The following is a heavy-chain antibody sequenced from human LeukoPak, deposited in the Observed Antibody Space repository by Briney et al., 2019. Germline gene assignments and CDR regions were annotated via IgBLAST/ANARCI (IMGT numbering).Heavy chain of an antibody. CDR2: INPSGGST. J-gene: IGHJ6*02. CDR3: ARDHCSGGSCYYYYGMDV. CDR1: GYTFTSYY. V-gene: IGHV1-46*01. D-gene: IGHD2-15*01. Sequence: ASVKVSCKASGYTFTSYYMHWVRQAPGQGLEWMGIINPSGGSTSYAQKLQGRVTMTTDTSTSTAYMELRSLRSDDTAVYYCARDHCSGGSCYYYYGMDVWGQGTTVTVSS.